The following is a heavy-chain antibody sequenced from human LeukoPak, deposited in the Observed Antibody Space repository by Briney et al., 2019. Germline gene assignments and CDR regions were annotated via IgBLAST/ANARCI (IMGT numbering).Heavy chain of an antibody. CDR2: ILYDGSIK. V-gene: IGHV3-30*18. D-gene: IGHD3-10*01. CDR3: AKDRHYGSGSPAAH. J-gene: IGHJ4*02. CDR1: GFTFSYYG. Sequence: GRSLRLSCAASGFTFSYYGMHWVRQAPGKGLEWVAVILYDGSIKYYAESVKGRSTISRDNSKNTLYLQMNSLRPEDTAVYYCAKDRHYGSGSPAAHWGQGTLVTVSS.